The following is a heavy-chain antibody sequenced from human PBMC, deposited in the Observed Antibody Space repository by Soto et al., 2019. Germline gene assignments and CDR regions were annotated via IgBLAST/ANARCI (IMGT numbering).Heavy chain of an antibody. Sequence: QVQLVESGGGLVKPGGSLRLSCAASGFTYSDYYMSWIRQAPGKGLEWVSYISSSGSTIYYADSVKGRFTISRDNAKNSLYLQMNSLRAEDTAVYYCAREHGGNSGYSSSWFLYYFDYWGQGTLVPVSS. CDR2: ISSSGSTI. CDR1: GFTYSDYY. D-gene: IGHD6-13*01. J-gene: IGHJ4*02. V-gene: IGHV3-11*01. CDR3: AREHGGNSGYSSSWFLYYFDY.